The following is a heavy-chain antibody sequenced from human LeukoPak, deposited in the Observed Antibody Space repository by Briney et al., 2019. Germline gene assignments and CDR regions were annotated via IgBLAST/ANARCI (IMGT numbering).Heavy chain of an antibody. CDR1: GYTFTGYY. J-gene: IGHJ4*02. CDR3: ARDKSDYGDYASFDY. V-gene: IGHV1-2*02. D-gene: IGHD4-17*01. CDR2: INPNSGGT. Sequence: GASVKVSCKASGYTFTGYYMHWVRQARGQGLEWMGWINPNSGGTNYAQKFQGRVTMTRDTSISTAYMELSRLRSDDTAVYYCARDKSDYGDYASFDYWGQGTLVTVSS.